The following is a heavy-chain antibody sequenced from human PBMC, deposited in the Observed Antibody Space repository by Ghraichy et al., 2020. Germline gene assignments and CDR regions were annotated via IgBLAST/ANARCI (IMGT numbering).Heavy chain of an antibody. CDR3: AKDRGYSSRPNYYFDY. V-gene: IGHV3-23*01. Sequence: GGSLRLSCAASGFTFSSYAMSWVRQAPGKGLEWVSAISGSGGSTYYADSVKGRFTISRDNSKNTLYLQMNSLRAEDTAVYYCAKDRGYSSRPNYYFDYWGQGTLVTVSS. CDR1: GFTFSSYA. CDR2: ISGSGGST. D-gene: IGHD6-13*01. J-gene: IGHJ4*02.